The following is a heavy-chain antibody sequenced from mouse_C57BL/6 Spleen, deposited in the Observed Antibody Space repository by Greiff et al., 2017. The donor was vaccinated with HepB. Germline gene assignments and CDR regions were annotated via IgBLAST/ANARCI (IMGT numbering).Heavy chain of an antibody. V-gene: IGHV5-4*01. CDR2: ISDGGSYT. J-gene: IGHJ2*01. CDR1: GFTFSSYA. Sequence: EVQRVESGGGLVKPGGSLKLSCAASGFTFSSYAMSWVRQTPEKRLEWVATISDGGSYTYYPDNVKGRFTISRDNAKNNLYLQMSHLKSEDTAMYYCAREGANWAFDYWGQGTTLTVSS. D-gene: IGHD4-1*01. CDR3: AREGANWAFDY.